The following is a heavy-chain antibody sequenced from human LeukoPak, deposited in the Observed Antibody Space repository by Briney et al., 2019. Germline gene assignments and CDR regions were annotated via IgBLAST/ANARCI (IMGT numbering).Heavy chain of an antibody. Sequence: ASVKVSCKASGYTFTSYYMHWVRQAPGQGLEWMGIINPSGGSTSYAQKFQGRVTMTRDTSTSTVYMELSSLRSEDTAVRYCASVGLTYYYDSSGYSGGYRGQGTLVTVSS. CDR2: INPSGGST. D-gene: IGHD3-22*01. CDR1: GYTFTSYY. V-gene: IGHV1-46*01. J-gene: IGHJ4*02. CDR3: ASVGLTYYYDSSGYSGGY.